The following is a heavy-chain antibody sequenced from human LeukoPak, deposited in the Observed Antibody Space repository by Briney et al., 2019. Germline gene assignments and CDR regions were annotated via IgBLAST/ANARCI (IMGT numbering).Heavy chain of an antibody. D-gene: IGHD3-22*01. CDR1: LVSISNYY. Sequence: PSETLSLTCTASLVSISNYYWSWIRQPAGKGLEWIGRLYIGRDTDYNPSLKSRVTMSADTSNSQFSLRLTSVTAADTAVYYCARESWVFIGDGYFLDSWGPGTLITVSS. J-gene: IGHJ4*02. CDR3: ARESWVFIGDGYFLDS. CDR2: LYIGRDT. V-gene: IGHV4-4*07.